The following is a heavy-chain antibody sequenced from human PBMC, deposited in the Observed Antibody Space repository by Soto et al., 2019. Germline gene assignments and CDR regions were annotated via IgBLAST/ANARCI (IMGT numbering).Heavy chain of an antibody. D-gene: IGHD5-12*01. CDR2: ISAGGGST. J-gene: IGHJ4*02. Sequence: EVQLLESGGGLVQPGGSLRLSCAVSGFTFSNHAMSWVRQAQGKGPEWVSGISAGGGSTNYADSVKGRFTISRDDSKNTLSLQMNSLRAEDTAVYYCANKLPGYVPFDCWGQGTLVTVSS. CDR1: GFTFSNHA. CDR3: ANKLPGYVPFDC. V-gene: IGHV3-23*01.